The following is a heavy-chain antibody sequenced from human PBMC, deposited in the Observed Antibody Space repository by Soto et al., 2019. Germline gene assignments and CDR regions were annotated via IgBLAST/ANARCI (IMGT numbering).Heavy chain of an antibody. CDR3: ASELSSGWFSS. CDR2: MNPNSGNT. Sequence: QVQLVQSGAEVKKPGASVKVSCKASGYTFTSYDINWVRQATGQGLEWMGWMNPNSGNTGYAQKFQGTVTRTRNNSISTAYMELSTLRSEETAVYYCASELSSGWFSSWGQGTLVTVSS. CDR1: GYTFTSYD. D-gene: IGHD6-19*01. J-gene: IGHJ4*02. V-gene: IGHV1-8*01.